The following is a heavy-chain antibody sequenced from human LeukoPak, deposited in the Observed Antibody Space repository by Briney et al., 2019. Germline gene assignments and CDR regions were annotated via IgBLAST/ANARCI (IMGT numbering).Heavy chain of an antibody. V-gene: IGHV1-2*02. CDR2: INPNSGGA. CDR1: GCTFTGYY. D-gene: IGHD5-18*01. J-gene: IGHJ4*02. CDR3: ARDRQEYSYGANFDY. Sequence: ASVKVSCKASGCTFTGYYMHWVRQAPGQGLEWMGWINPNSGGANYAQKFQGRVTMTRDTSISTAYMELSRLRSDDTAVYYCARDRQEYSYGANFDYWGQGTLVTVSS.